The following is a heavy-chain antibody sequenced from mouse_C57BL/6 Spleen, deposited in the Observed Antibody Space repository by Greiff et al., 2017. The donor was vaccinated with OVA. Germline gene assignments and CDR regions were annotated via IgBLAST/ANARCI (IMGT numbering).Heavy chain of an antibody. CDR1: GYAFSSYW. D-gene: IGHD2-3*01. V-gene: IGHV1-80*01. J-gene: IGHJ1*03. Sequence: VQLQQSGAELVKPGASVKISCKASGYAFSSYWMNWVKQRPGKGLEWIGKIYPGDGDTNYNGKFKGKATLTADKSSSTAYMQLSSLTSEDSAVYFCARDGYHWYLDVWGTGTTVTVSS. CDR3: ARDGYHWYLDV. CDR2: IYPGDGDT.